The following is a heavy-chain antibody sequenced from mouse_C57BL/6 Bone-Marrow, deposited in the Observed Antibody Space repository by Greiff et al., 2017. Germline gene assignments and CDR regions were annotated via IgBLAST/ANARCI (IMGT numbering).Heavy chain of an antibody. V-gene: IGHV1-53*01. CDR3: ARADFDYDYALAY. J-gene: IGHJ3*01. Sequence: VQLQQPGTELVRPGASVKLSCKASGYTFTRFWMHRVKPRPGQGLEWIGNINPSNGGTNYNEKFKSKATLTVDKSSSTAYMQLSSLTSEDAAVYYCARADFDYDYALAYWGQGTLVTVSA. D-gene: IGHD2-4*01. CDR2: INPSNGGT. CDR1: GYTFTRFW.